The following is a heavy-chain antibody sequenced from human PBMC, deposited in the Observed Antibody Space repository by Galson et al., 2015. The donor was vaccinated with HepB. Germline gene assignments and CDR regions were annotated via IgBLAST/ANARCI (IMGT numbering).Heavy chain of an antibody. J-gene: IGHJ6*02. Sequence: SLRLSCAASGFTFSSYWMSWVRQAPGKGLEWVANIKQDGSEKYYVDSVKGRFTISRDNAKNSLYLQMNSLRAEDTAVYYCARDRKIAVAGFYYYYGMDVWGQGTTVTVSS. CDR2: IKQDGSEK. CDR1: GFTFSSYW. CDR3: ARDRKIAVAGFYYYYGMDV. V-gene: IGHV3-7*03. D-gene: IGHD6-19*01.